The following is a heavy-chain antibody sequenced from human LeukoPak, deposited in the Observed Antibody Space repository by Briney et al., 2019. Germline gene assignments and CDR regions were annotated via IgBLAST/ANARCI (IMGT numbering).Heavy chain of an antibody. Sequence: GGSLRLSCAASGFTFSTSWMHWVRQAPGKGLVWVSHINRDGSRTTYADSVKGRFTISRDNAKNTVYLQMNSLRAEDTALYFCVRSLTGTDDYWGQGTLVTVSS. J-gene: IGHJ4*02. CDR2: INRDGSRT. CDR3: VRSLTGTDDY. CDR1: GFTFSTSW. V-gene: IGHV3-74*01. D-gene: IGHD3-9*01.